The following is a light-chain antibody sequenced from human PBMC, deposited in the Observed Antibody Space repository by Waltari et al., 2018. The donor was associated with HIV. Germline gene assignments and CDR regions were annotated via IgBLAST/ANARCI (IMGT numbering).Light chain of an antibody. CDR2: DVS. Sequence: QSALTQPASVSGSPGQSITISCTGTSSDVGAYKYVSWYQHHPGKAPKVMIYDVSERRSGVSDRFAGSRSGNTASLTISGLQAEDEADYYCCSYAGGSTLLFGGGTKLTVL. CDR3: CSYAGGSTLL. V-gene: IGLV2-23*02. CDR1: SSDVGAYKY. J-gene: IGLJ2*01.